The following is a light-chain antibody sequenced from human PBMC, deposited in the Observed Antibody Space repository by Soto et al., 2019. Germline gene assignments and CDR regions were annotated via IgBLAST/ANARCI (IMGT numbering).Light chain of an antibody. CDR3: QSYDNSLNHVV. CDR1: SSNIGSFYD. J-gene: IGLJ2*01. Sequence: QSVLTQPPSVSGAPGQRVTIPCTGRSSNIGSFYDVHWYQQLPGTVPKLLIYGDNNRPSGVPDRFSGSKSGTAASLAITGLQAEDEADYYCQSYDNSLNHVVFCGGTKLTVL. V-gene: IGLV1-40*01. CDR2: GDN.